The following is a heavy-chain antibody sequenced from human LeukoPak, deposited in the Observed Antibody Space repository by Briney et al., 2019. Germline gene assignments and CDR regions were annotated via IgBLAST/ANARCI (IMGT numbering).Heavy chain of an antibody. CDR2: IYHSGST. V-gene: IGHV4-38-2*02. CDR1: GYSISSGYY. CDR3: ARAPYGNWFDP. D-gene: IGHD3-10*01. Sequence: PSETLSLTCTVPGYSISSGYYWGWIRQPPGKGLEWIGSIYHSGSTYYNPSLKSRVTISVDTSKNQFSLKLSSVTAADTAVYYCARAPYGNWFDPWGQGTLVTVSS. J-gene: IGHJ5*02.